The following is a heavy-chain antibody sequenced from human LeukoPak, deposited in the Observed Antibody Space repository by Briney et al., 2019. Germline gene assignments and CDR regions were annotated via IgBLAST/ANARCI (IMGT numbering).Heavy chain of an antibody. V-gene: IGHV3-23*01. CDR2: ISGSDGHT. J-gene: IGHJ4*02. Sequence: GGTLRLSCAASGFIFTNYGMSWVRQAPGKGLEWVSGISGSDGHTYYADSVKGRFTISRDNSKNTLYLQMNSLSAEDTAVYYCAKDGDYDILTDWSYTWYYFDYWGQGTLVTVSS. D-gene: IGHD3-9*01. CDR1: GFIFTNYG. CDR3: AKDGDYDILTDWSYTWYYFDY.